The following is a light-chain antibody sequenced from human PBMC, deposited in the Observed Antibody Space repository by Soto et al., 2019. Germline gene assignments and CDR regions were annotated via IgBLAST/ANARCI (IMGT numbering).Light chain of an antibody. CDR1: SSDVGGYNF. V-gene: IGLV2-8*01. J-gene: IGLJ2*01. CDR3: SSYSGSDNFVV. Sequence: QSVLTQPPSASGSPGQSVTISCAGTSSDVGGYNFVSWYQQHPGKVPKLMIYEVIKRPSGVPDRFSGSKSGNTAFLTVSGLHAEDEADYYCSSYSGSDNFVVFGGGTKVTVL. CDR2: EVI.